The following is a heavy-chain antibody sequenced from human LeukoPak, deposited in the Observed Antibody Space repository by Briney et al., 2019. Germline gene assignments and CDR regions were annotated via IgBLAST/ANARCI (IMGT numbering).Heavy chain of an antibody. CDR1: GGSISSGGYY. J-gene: IGHJ3*02. D-gene: IGHD3-9*01. CDR3: ARDKAGYLDAFDI. CDR2: IYYSGST. V-gene: IGHV4-31*03. Sequence: PTETLSLTCTVSGGSISSGGYYWSWIRQHPGKGLEWIGYIYYSGSTYYNPSLKSRVTISVDTSKNQFSLKLSSVTAADTAVYYCARDKAGYLDAFDIWGQGTMVTVSS.